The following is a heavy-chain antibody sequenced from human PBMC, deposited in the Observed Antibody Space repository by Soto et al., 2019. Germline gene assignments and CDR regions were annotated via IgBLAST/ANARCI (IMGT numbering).Heavy chain of an antibody. CDR3: ARGYYDSSGYYLPGI. J-gene: IGHJ4*02. CDR1: GFTFSSYE. V-gene: IGHV3-48*03. CDR2: ISSSGSTI. D-gene: IGHD3-22*01. Sequence: GGSLRLSCAASGFTFSSYEMNWVRQAPGKGLEWVSYISSSGSTIYYADSVKGRFTISRDNAKNSLYLQMNNLRAEDTAVYYCARGYYDSSGYYLPGIWGQGTLVTVSS.